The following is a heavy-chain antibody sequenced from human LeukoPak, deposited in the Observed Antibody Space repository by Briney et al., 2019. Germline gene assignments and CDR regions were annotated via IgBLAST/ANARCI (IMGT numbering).Heavy chain of an antibody. CDR2: ISLSGDNA. CDR1: GFMFGNHA. J-gene: IGHJ4*02. V-gene: IGHV3-23*01. CDR3: ASYSTRNY. Sequence: KPGGSLRLSCAASGFMFGNHAMSWVRQAPGKGLEWVSAISLSGDNAYYAGSVKGRFTISRDNSKNTLSLQMNSLRAEDTAVYYCASYSTRNYWGQGTLVTVSS. D-gene: IGHD2-2*01.